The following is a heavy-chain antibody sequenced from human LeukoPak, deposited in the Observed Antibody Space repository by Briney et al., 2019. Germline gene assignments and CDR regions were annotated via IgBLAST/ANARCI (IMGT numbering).Heavy chain of an antibody. CDR1: GYTFTTYW. D-gene: IGHD6-13*01. J-gene: IGHJ4*02. Sequence: GESLKISCKGSGYTFTTYWIGWVRQMPGKGLEWMGIIYPGDSDPRYSPSFQGQVTISADKSISTAYLQWSSLKASDSAMYYCVRLGLGSSWFGFDYWGQGTLVTVSS. CDR3: VRLGLGSSWFGFDY. V-gene: IGHV5-51*01. CDR2: IYPGDSDP.